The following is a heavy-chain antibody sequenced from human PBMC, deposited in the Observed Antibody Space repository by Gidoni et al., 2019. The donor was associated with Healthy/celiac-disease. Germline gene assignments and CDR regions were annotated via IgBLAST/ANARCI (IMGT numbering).Heavy chain of an antibody. Sequence: DVQLLESGGGLVQPGGSLRLSCASSGFTFSSYAISWVRQAPGKGLEWVSAISGSGGSTYYEDSVKGRFTNSRDNSKNTLYLQMNSLRAEDTAVYYCNRGAGAFDYWGQGTLVTVSS. D-gene: IGHD6-19*01. CDR3: NRGAGAFDY. V-gene: IGHV3-23*01. CDR1: GFTFSSYA. J-gene: IGHJ4*02. CDR2: ISGSGGST.